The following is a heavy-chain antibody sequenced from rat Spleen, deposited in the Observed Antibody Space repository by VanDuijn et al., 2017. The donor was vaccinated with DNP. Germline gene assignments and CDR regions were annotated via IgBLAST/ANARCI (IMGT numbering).Heavy chain of an antibody. CDR2: MWSGGTT. V-gene: IGHV2-15*01. CDR3: ARDHYDGYYHVMDA. CDR1: GFSLTSNS. J-gene: IGHJ4*01. Sequence: QVQLKESGPGLVQPSQTLPLTCTVSGFSLTSNSVSWVRQPPGKGLEWMGTMWSGGTTDYNPALKSRLSISRDTSKSQVFLKMNSLQTEDIATYYCARDHYDGYYHVMDAWGQGASVTVSS. D-gene: IGHD1-12*03.